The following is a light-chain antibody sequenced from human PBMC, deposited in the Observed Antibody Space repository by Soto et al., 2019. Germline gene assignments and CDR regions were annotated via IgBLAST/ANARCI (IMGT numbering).Light chain of an antibody. CDR1: QDISNY. CDR2: DAS. V-gene: IGKV1-33*01. CDR3: QQYDNPLFT. J-gene: IGKJ3*01. Sequence: DIQMTQSPSSLSASVGDRVTITCQASQDISNYLNWYQQKPGKAPKLLIYDASNLETGVPSRFSGSESGTDFTFTISSLQPEDIATYYFQQYDNPLFTFGPGTKVDIK.